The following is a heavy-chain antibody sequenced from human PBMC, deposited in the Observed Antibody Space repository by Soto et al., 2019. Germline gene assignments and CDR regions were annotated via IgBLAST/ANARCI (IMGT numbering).Heavy chain of an antibody. CDR1: GYSFTSYW. CDR2: IYPGDSDT. D-gene: IGHD2-2*01. Sequence: GEALKISCKGSGYSFTSYWIGWVRQMPGKGLEWMGIIYPGDSDTRYSPSFQGQVTISADKSISTAYLQWSSLKASDTAMYYCARHRTDCSSTSCYPYYYYYMDVWGKGTTVTAP. J-gene: IGHJ6*03. V-gene: IGHV5-51*01. CDR3: ARHRTDCSSTSCYPYYYYYMDV.